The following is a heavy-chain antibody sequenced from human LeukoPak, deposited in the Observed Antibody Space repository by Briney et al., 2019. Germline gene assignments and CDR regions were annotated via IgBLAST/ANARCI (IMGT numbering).Heavy chain of an antibody. J-gene: IGHJ4*02. CDR1: GFNFKNYD. CDR3: ARGGGGHGRSWGALDF. V-gene: IGHV3-13*01. Sequence: GGSLRLSCTASGFNFKNYDFHWVRQAAGKRLEWVSGIGTVTDTFYLDSVEGRFTISRENAKNSFYLQMNGLRARDGAVYYCARGGGGHGRSWGALDFWGQGILVTVSS. D-gene: IGHD3-16*01. CDR2: IGTVTDT.